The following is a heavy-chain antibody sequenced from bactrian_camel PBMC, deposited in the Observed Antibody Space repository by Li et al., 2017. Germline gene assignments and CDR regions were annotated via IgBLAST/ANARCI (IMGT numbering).Heavy chain of an antibody. Sequence: VQLVESGGVLVQPGGSLRLSCAASGSTFSSYYMTWVRQAPGKGLEWISRIKSSGDSTYYGDSVKGRFTISRDNAKNALYLEMNSLNTDDTAVYYCATVYWWGSRALGTWGQGTQVTVS. CDR2: IKSSGDST. CDR3: ATVYWWGSRALGT. J-gene: IGHJ6*01. V-gene: IGHV3S40*01. CDR1: GSTFSSYY. D-gene: IGHD5*01.